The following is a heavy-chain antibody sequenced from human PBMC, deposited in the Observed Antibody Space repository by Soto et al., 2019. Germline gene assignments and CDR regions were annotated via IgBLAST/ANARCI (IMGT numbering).Heavy chain of an antibody. Sequence: ASVKVSCKASGYTFTSYGISWVRQAPGQGLEWMGWISAYNGNTNYAQKLQGRVTMTTDTSTSTAYMELRSLRSDDTAVYYCARDTPSRWLQFSDAFDIWGQGTMVT. D-gene: IGHD5-12*01. V-gene: IGHV1-18*04. J-gene: IGHJ3*02. CDR2: ISAYNGNT. CDR1: GYTFTSYG. CDR3: ARDTPSRWLQFSDAFDI.